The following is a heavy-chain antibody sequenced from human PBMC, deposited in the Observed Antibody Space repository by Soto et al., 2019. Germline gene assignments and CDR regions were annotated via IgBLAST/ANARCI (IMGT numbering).Heavy chain of an antibody. CDR2: ISYDGSNK. D-gene: IGHD6-13*01. V-gene: IGHV3-30-3*01. Sequence: QVQLVESGGGVVQPGRSLRLSCAASGFTFSSYAMHWVRQAPGKGLEWVAVISYDGSNKYYADSVKGRFTISRDNSKNTLYLQMNSLRAEDTAVYYCARAARGIAAAGDYYDYGMDVWGQGTTVTVSS. CDR1: GFTFSSYA. CDR3: ARAARGIAAAGDYYDYGMDV. J-gene: IGHJ6*02.